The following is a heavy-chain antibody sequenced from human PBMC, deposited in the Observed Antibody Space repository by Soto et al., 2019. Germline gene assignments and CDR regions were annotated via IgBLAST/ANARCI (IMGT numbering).Heavy chain of an antibody. J-gene: IGHJ4*03. CDR1: GFTFSSYA. Sequence: EVQLLESGGGLVQPGGSLRLSCAASGFTFSSYAMSWVRQAPWKGLEWVSAISGNGGRKYYADSVKGRFTISRDDSKNKQYLHMNSLRAEDTAVYYCAKVGAGGTIYCYFDDWGQGTLVTVSS. V-gene: IGHV3-23*01. D-gene: IGHD1-26*01. CDR3: AKVGAGGTIYCYFDD. CDR2: ISGNGGRK.